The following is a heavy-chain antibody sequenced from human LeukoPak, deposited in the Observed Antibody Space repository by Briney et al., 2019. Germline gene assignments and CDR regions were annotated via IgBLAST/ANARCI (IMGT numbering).Heavy chain of an antibody. D-gene: IGHD5-12*01. CDR3: AKVATRSGGDFDY. CDR1: GFTFDDYA. V-gene: IGHV3-43*02. Sequence: GGSLRLSCAASGFTFDDYAMQWVRQAPGKGLEWVSLISGAGGNTNYADSVKGRFTISRDNSKNSLYLQMNSLRTEDTALYYCAKVATRSGGDFDYWGQGTLVTVSS. J-gene: IGHJ4*02. CDR2: ISGAGGNT.